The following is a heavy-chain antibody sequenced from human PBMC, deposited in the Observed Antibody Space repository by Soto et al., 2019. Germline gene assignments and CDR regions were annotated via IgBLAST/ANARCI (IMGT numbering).Heavy chain of an antibody. CDR2: TYYRSKWYN. CDR3: ARGVAAAKGNYYYYYVMDV. J-gene: IGHJ6*02. Sequence: SQTLSLTCAISGDSGSSNSAAWNWIRQSPLRGLEWLGRTYYRSKWYNDYAVSVKSRITINPDTSKNQFSLQLNSVTPEDTAVYYCARGVAAAKGNYYYYYVMDVWGQGTTVTVSS. V-gene: IGHV6-1*01. CDR1: GDSGSSNSAA. D-gene: IGHD2-15*01.